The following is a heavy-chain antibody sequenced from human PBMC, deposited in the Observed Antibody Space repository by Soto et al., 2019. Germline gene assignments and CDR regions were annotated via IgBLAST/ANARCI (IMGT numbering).Heavy chain of an antibody. CDR3: AREGGIVGATAADY. CDR2: IYYSGST. J-gene: IGHJ4*02. V-gene: IGHV4-31*03. CDR1: GGSISSAVYY. Sequence: QVQLQESGPGLVKPSQTLSLTCTVSGGSISSAVYYWSWIRQHPGKGLEWIGYIYYSGSTYYNPSLTSRVTIAVDPSKNQFSLKLSSVTAADTAVYYCAREGGIVGATAADYWGQGTLVTVS. D-gene: IGHD1-26*01.